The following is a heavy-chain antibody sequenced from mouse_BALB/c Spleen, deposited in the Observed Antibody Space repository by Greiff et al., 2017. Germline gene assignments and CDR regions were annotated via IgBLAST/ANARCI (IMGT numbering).Heavy chain of an antibody. CDR2: IYPGNSDT. J-gene: IGHJ1*01. V-gene: IGHV1-5*01. Sequence: VQLQQSGTVLARPGASVKMSCKASGYSFTSYWMHWVKQRPGQGLEWIGAIYPGNSDTSYNQKFKGKAKLTAVTSASTAYMELSSLTHEDSAVYYCTREVVAYWYFDVWGAGTTVTVAS. CDR3: TREVVAYWYFDV. D-gene: IGHD1-1*01. CDR1: GYSFTSYW.